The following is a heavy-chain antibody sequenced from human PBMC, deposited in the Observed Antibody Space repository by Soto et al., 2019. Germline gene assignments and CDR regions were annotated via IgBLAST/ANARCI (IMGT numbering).Heavy chain of an antibody. J-gene: IGHJ4*02. Sequence: QAQLVESGGGVVQPGRSLRLSCAASGFSLSSFGMYWVRQAPGKGLEWVAVISYDGSTKYYGDFVKGRFTISRDNSKDTLYLQMNSLRAEDTAVYYCANSPGTALSRSHYWGQGTLVTVSS. V-gene: IGHV3-30*18. D-gene: IGHD1-1*01. CDR3: ANSPGTALSRSHY. CDR1: GFSLSSFG. CDR2: ISYDGSTK.